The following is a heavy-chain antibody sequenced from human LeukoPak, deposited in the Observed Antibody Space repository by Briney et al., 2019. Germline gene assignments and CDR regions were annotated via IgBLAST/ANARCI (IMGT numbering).Heavy chain of an antibody. CDR1: GFTFSDYY. CDR2: VSSGSSTI. J-gene: IGHJ6*03. CDR3: ARGGISIFAVVIYIDV. V-gene: IGHV3-11*04. D-gene: IGHD3-3*01. Sequence: GGSLRLSCAASGFTFSDYYMSWIRQAPGKALEWVSYVSSGSSTIYYADSVKGRFTVSRDNGKRSLYLHMNSLRAEDTAMYYCARGGISIFAVVIYIDVWGKGTTVTVSS.